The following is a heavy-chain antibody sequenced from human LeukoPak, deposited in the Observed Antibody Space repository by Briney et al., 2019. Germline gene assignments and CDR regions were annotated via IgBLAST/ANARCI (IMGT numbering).Heavy chain of an antibody. CDR1: GGTFSSYA. D-gene: IGHD2-2*01. CDR3: ARGAYCSSTSCYHYGMDV. V-gene: IGHV1-69*13. J-gene: IGHJ6*04. CDR2: IIPIFGTA. Sequence: AASVKVSCKASGGTFSSYAISWVRQAPGQGLEWMGGIIPIFGTANYAQKFQGRVTITADESTSTAYGELSSLRSEDTAVYYCARGAYCSSTSCYHYGMDVWGKGTTVTVSS.